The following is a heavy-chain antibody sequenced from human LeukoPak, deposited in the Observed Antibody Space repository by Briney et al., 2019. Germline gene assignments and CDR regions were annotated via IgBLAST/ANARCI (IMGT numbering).Heavy chain of an antibody. CDR2: LNPNSGGT. J-gene: IGHJ5*02. CDR3: ARGPDGDYAEDWFDP. Sequence: ASVKVSCKASGYTFTGYYMHWVRQAPGQGLEWMGWLNPNSGGTNYAQKFQGRVTMTRDTSISTAYMELSRLRSDDTAVYYCARGPDGDYAEDWFDPWGQGTLVTVSS. D-gene: IGHD4-17*01. V-gene: IGHV1-2*02. CDR1: GYTFTGYY.